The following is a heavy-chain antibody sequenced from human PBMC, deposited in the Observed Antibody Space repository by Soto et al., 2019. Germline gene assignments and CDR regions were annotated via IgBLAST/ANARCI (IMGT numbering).Heavy chain of an antibody. J-gene: IGHJ4*02. D-gene: IGHD3-3*01. CDR2: FDPEDGET. CDR3: ATRITIFGVVINYFDY. V-gene: IGHV1-24*01. CDR1: GYTLTELS. Sequence: ASVTVSCKVSGYTLTELSMHWVRQAPGKGLEWMGGFDPEDGETIYAQKFQGRVTMTEDTSTDTAYMELSSLRSEDTAVYYCATRITIFGVVINYFDYWGQGTLVTVSS.